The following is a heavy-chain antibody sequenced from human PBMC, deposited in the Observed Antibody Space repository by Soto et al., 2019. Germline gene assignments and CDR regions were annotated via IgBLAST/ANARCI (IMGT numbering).Heavy chain of an antibody. CDR2: IDGSGATK. J-gene: IGHJ4*02. CDR1: GFTFNDFE. CDR3: ERGFGRFNY. D-gene: IGHD3-10*01. Sequence: EVQLLESGGGLVQPGGSLRLSCGVSGFTFNDFEMNWVRQAPGKGPEWLAYIDGSGATKKYADSVRGRFTISRDNPNNSLFLQMSRLSASNTSIYYCERGFGRFNYWGQGTLVSVSS. V-gene: IGHV3-48*03.